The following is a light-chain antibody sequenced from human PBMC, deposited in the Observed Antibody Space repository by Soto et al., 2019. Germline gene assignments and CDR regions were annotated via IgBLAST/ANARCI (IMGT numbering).Light chain of an antibody. CDR2: EVN. J-gene: IGLJ1*01. CDR1: SSDVSDYRY. CDR3: TSYTGDTTYF. Sequence: QSALTQPASVSGSPGQSITISCTATSSDVSDYRYVSWYQQHPGKVPKLIIYEVNNRPSGISNRFSGSKSGNTASLSISGLQAEDEADYYCTSYTGDTTYFFGTGTKLTVL. V-gene: IGLV2-14*01.